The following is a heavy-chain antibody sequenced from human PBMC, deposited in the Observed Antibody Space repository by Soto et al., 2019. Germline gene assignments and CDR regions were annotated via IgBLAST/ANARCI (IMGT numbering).Heavy chain of an antibody. D-gene: IGHD2-15*01. J-gene: IGHJ5*02. V-gene: IGHV3-23*01. CDR1: GFTFRNYA. CDR2: ISAGGGST. CDR3: AKASDCSGGSCYTRRFDP. Sequence: SLRLSCAASGFTFRNYAMSWVRQAPGKGLEWVSAISAGGGSTYYADSVKGRFAISRDNSRNTLYVQMNSLRAEDTAVYYCAKASDCSGGSCYTRRFDPWGQGTLVTSPQ.